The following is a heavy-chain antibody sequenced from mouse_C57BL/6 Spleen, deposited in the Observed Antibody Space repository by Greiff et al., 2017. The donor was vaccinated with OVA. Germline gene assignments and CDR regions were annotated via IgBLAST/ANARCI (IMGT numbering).Heavy chain of an antibody. CDR2: IDPEDGET. Sequence: VQLKESGAELVKPGASVKLSCTASGFNIKDYYMHWVKQRTEQGLEWIGRIDPEDGETKYAPKFQGKATITADTSSNTAYLQLSSLTSEDTAVYYCASEDTTVVAPFDYWGQGTTLTVSS. CDR3: ASEDTTVVAPFDY. D-gene: IGHD1-1*01. CDR1: GFNIKDYY. V-gene: IGHV14-2*01. J-gene: IGHJ2*01.